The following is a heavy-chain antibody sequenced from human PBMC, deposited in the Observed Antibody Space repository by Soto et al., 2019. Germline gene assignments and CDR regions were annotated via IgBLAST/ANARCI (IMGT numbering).Heavy chain of an antibody. V-gene: IGHV1-69*13. J-gene: IGHJ6*02. Sequence: SVKVSCKASGGTFSSYAISWVRQAPGQGLEWMGGIIPIFGTANYAQKFQGRVTITADESTSTAYMELSSLRSEDTAVYYCARSGDCSSTSCSNSFYYYYGMGVWGQGTTVTVSS. CDR2: IIPIFGTA. CDR3: ARSGDCSSTSCSNSFYYYYGMGV. CDR1: GGTFSSYA. D-gene: IGHD2-2*01.